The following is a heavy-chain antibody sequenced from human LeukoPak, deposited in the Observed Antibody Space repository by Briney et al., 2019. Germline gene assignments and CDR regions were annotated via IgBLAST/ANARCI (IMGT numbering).Heavy chain of an antibody. J-gene: IGHJ4*02. CDR1: GFTFSTYW. CDR3: ARDSSGYQ. CDR2: IKEDGSEK. V-gene: IGHV3-7*01. D-gene: IGHD3-22*01. Sequence: GGSLRLSCAASGFTFSTYWMSWVRQAPRKGLEWVANIKEDGSEKYYGDSVKGRFTISRDNAKNSLYLEMNSLRVEDTAVYYCARDSSGYQWGQGTLVTVSS.